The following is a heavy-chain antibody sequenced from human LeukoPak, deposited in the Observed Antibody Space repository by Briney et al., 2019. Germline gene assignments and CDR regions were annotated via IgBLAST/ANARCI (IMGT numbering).Heavy chain of an antibody. CDR2: INHSGST. D-gene: IGHD3-22*01. CDR3: ARAPGHYYDSSGYC. CDR1: GGSFSGYY. J-gene: IGHJ4*02. V-gene: IGHV4-34*01. Sequence: SETLSLTCAVYGGSFSGYYWRWIRQPPGKGLEWIGEINHSGSTNYNPSLKSRVTISVDTSKNQFSLKLSSVTAADTAVYYCARAPGHYYDSSGYCWGQGTLVTVSS.